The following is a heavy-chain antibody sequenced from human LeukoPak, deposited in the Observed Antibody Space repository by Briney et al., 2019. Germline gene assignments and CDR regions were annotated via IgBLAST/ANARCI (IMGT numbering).Heavy chain of an antibody. CDR3: ARDPSGYSNDFDI. CDR2: IYNDGRT. V-gene: IGHV3-53*01. Sequence: GGSLRLSCAASGFIVSSNYMSWVRQAPGKGLEWVSVIYNDGRTYYADPVKGRFTISRDNSKNTLYLQMNSLRADDTAMYDCARDPSGYSNDFDIWGQGTMVTVSS. CDR1: GFIVSSNY. J-gene: IGHJ3*02. D-gene: IGHD3-22*01.